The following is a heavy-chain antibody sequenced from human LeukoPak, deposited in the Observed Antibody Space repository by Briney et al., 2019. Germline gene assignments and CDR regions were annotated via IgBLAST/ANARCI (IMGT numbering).Heavy chain of an antibody. Sequence: GGSLRLSCAASGFTFSSYCMNWLRQAPGKGLEWVSSIISSSSYIYYADSVKGRLTISRENDKNSLYLQKNSLRAEDTAVYYCARDHHRRLYDSQARDTFDIWGQGTMVTVSS. CDR1: GFTFSSYC. J-gene: IGHJ3*02. D-gene: IGHD3-22*01. CDR3: ARDHHRRLYDSQARDTFDI. CDR2: IISSSSYI. V-gene: IGHV3-21*01.